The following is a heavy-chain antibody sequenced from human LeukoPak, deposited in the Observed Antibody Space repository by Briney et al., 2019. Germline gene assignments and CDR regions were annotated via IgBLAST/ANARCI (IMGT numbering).Heavy chain of an antibody. CDR3: AGIGETVVAGITFAY. CDR1: GVTISTNY. J-gene: IGHJ4*02. CDR2: IYYSGST. D-gene: IGHD6-19*01. V-gene: IGHV4-59*08. Sequence: SETLCLTCAASGVTISTNYWSWVRQPPGKGLEWIGYIYYSGSTNYNPSLKSRVTISVDTSKNQFSLKLSSVTAADTAVYYCAGIGETVVAGITFAYWGQGTLVTVSS.